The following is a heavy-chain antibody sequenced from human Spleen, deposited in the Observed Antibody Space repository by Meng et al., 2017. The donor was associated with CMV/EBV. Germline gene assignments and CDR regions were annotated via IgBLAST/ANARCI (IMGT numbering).Heavy chain of an antibody. CDR1: GYTFTSYY. D-gene: IGHD2-2*01. CDR3: ARERYLVPAASPDYYYYGMDV. J-gene: IGHJ6*02. V-gene: IGHV1-2*02. Sequence: ASVKVSCKASGYTFTSYYMHWVRQAPGQGLEWMGWINPETGDSNYAQKFQGRVTMTRDTFITTAYMEVSRLRSDDTAVYYCARERYLVPAASPDYYYYGMDVWGQGTTVTVSS. CDR2: INPETGDS.